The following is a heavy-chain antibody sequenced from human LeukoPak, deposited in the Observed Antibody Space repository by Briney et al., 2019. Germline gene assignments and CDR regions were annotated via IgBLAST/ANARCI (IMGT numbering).Heavy chain of an antibody. J-gene: IGHJ6*02. V-gene: IGHV4-39*01. CDR2: IYYSGST. Sequence: SGTLSLTCTVSGGSISSSSYYWGWIRQPPGTGLEWIGSIYYSGSTYYNPSLKSRVTISVDTSKNQFSLKLSSVTAADTAVYYCARLRCSSTSCYFYYYYYGMDVWGQGTTVTVSS. D-gene: IGHD2-2*01. CDR3: ARLRCSSTSCYFYYYYYGMDV. CDR1: GGSISSSSYY.